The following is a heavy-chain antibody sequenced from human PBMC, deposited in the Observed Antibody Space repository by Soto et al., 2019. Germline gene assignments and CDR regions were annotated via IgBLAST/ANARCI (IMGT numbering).Heavy chain of an antibody. J-gene: IGHJ4*02. CDR3: AREDYYDSSGPT. CDR2: IYYSGST. Sequence: SETLSLTCTVSGGSVSSGSYYWSWIRQPPGKGLEWTGYIYYSGSTNYNPSPKSRVTISVDTSKNQFSLKLSSVTAADTAVYYCAREDYYDSSGPTWGQGTLVTVSS. V-gene: IGHV4-61*01. CDR1: GGSVSSGSYY. D-gene: IGHD3-22*01.